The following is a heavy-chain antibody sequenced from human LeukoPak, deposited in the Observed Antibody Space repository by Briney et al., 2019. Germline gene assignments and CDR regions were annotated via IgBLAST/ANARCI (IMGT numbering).Heavy chain of an antibody. CDR3: ATAYPGTDYYYYYGMDV. Sequence: ASVKVSCKVSGYTLTELSMHWVRQAPGKGLEWMGGFDPENGETIYAQKFQGRVTMTEDTSTDTAYMELSSLRSEDTAVYYCATAYPGTDYYYYYGMDVWGQGTTVTVSS. J-gene: IGHJ6*02. CDR1: GYTLTELS. CDR2: FDPENGET. D-gene: IGHD1-26*01. V-gene: IGHV1-24*01.